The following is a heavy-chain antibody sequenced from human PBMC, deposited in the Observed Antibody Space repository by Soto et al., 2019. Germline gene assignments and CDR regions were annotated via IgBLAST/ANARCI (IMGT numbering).Heavy chain of an antibody. Sequence: ASVKVSCKASGYTFTSYAMNWVRQAPGQGLEWMGWINTNTGNPTYAQGFTGRFVFSLDTSVSTAYLQICSLKAEDTAVYYCARYRLVKAVDGTNWFDPWGQGTLVTVSS. D-gene: IGHD6-19*01. CDR3: ARYRLVKAVDGTNWFDP. V-gene: IGHV7-4-1*01. CDR2: INTNTGNP. CDR1: GYTFTSYA. J-gene: IGHJ5*02.